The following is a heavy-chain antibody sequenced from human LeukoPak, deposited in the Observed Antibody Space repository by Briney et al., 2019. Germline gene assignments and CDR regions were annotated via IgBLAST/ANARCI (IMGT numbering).Heavy chain of an antibody. CDR3: ARGSLYDSSGYYLTRPANWFDP. D-gene: IGHD3-22*01. CDR1: GYSFTSYW. Sequence: GESLQISCKGSGYSFTSYWIGWVRQMPGKGLEWMGIIYPGDSDTSYSPSFQGQVTISADKSISTAYLQWSSLKASDTAMYYCARGSLYDSSGYYLTRPANWFDPWGQGTLVTVSS. V-gene: IGHV5-51*01. CDR2: IYPGDSDT. J-gene: IGHJ5*02.